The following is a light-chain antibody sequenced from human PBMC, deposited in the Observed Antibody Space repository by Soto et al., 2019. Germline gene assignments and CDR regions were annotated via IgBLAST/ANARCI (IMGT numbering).Light chain of an antibody. V-gene: IGKV3-15*01. CDR3: QQYINLWT. CDR2: GAS. J-gene: IGKJ1*01. CDR1: QSVSSN. Sequence: EIVLTQSPATLSVSPGERATLSCRASQSVSSNLAWYQQKPGQAPRLLIYGASTRATGVPARFSGNGSETEFTLTISSLQSEDFAVYYCQQYINLWTFGQGTKVDIK.